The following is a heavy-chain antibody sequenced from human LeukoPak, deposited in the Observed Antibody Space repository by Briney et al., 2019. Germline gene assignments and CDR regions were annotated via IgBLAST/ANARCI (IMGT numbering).Heavy chain of an antibody. V-gene: IGHV3-20*04. Sequence: GGSLRLSCAASGFTLDDYGMSWVRQAPGKGLEWVSGINWNGGSTGYADSVKGRFTISRDNAKNSLYLQMNSLRAEDTALYYCARVAQLLWFGELDYWGQGTLVTVSS. CDR2: INWNGGST. CDR1: GFTLDDYG. J-gene: IGHJ4*02. D-gene: IGHD3-10*01. CDR3: ARVAQLLWFGELDY.